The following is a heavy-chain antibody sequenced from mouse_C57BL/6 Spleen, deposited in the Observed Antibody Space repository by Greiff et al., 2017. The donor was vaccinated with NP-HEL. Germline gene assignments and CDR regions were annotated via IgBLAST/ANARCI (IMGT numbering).Heavy chain of an antibody. V-gene: IGHV14-3*01. Sequence: EVQLQQSVAELVRPGASVKLSCTASGFNIKNTYMHWVKQRPEQGLEWIGRIDPANGNTKYAPKFQGKATITADTSSNTAYLQLSSLTSEDTAIYYCASPIYYYGSSYDYYAMDYWGQGTSVTVSS. D-gene: IGHD1-1*01. CDR1: GFNIKNTY. CDR3: ASPIYYYGSSYDYYAMDY. J-gene: IGHJ4*01. CDR2: IDPANGNT.